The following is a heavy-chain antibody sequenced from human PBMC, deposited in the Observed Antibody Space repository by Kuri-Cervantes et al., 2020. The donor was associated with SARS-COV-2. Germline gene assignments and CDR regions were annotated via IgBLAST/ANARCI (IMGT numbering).Heavy chain of an antibody. Sequence: SVKVSCKASGYTFTYRRLHWVRQAPGQALEWMGWITAFNGNTEYAQKVLDRVTITADRSINAAYMELSSLRSDDTAVYYCARGRPTGDLYYMDVWGKGTTVTVSS. CDR1: GYTFTYRR. CDR3: ARGRPTGDLYYMDV. V-gene: IGHV1-45*02. CDR2: ITAFNGNT. D-gene: IGHD7-27*01. J-gene: IGHJ6*03.